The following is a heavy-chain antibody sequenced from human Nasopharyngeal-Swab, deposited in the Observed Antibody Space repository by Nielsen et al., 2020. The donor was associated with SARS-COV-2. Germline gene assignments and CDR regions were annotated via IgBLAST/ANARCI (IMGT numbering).Heavy chain of an antibody. CDR3: ARRHRSCGGGACPIDY. CDR1: GGSISSSSYY. J-gene: IGHJ4*02. Sequence: SETLSLTCTVSGGSISSSSYYWGWIRQPPGKGLEWIGEINHAGTTNYTPSLKSRVTMSVDTSKNQFSLKVNSVTAADTAVYYCARRHRSCGGGACPIDYWGQGALVTVSS. CDR2: INHAGTT. V-gene: IGHV4-39*07. D-gene: IGHD2-21*02.